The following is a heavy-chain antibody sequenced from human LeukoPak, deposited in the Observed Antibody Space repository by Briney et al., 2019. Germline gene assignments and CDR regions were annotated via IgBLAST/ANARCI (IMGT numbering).Heavy chain of an antibody. CDR2: ISSSGSST. CDR1: GFTFSDYY. V-gene: IGHV3-11*04. D-gene: IGHD5-18*01. J-gene: IGHJ4*02. CDR3: ASRYSPFDF. Sequence: GGSLRLSCAASGFTFSDYYMSWIRQAPGKGLEWVSYISSSGSSTYYADSVKGRFTISRDIAKNSLYLQMNSLRVEDTAVYYCASRYSPFDFWGQGTLVTVSS.